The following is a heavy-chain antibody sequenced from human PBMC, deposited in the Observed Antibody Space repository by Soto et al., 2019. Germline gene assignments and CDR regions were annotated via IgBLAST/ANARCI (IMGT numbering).Heavy chain of an antibody. CDR1: GFTFRSYG. V-gene: IGHV3-30*03. Sequence: GGSLRLSCAASGFTFRSYGMHWVRQAPGKGLEWVAVISYDGSNKYYADSVRGRFTISRDNSKSTLYLQMNSLRAEDTAVYYCSPGSYSSGWYFGYWGQGTLVTVSS. D-gene: IGHD6-19*01. CDR3: SPGSYSSGWYFGY. CDR2: ISYDGSNK. J-gene: IGHJ4*02.